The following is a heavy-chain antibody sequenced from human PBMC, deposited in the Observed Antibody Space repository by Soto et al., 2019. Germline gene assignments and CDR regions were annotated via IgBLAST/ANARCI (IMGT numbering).Heavy chain of an antibody. CDR1: GGSFSGYY. D-gene: IGHD6-13*01. V-gene: IGHV4-34*01. Sequence: PSETLSLTCAVYGGSFSGYYWTWIRQPPGKGLEWIGEINHSGSTNCNPSLKSRVTISVDTSKNQFSLKLSSVTAADTAVYYCARDLGSWYGGQNWFDPWGQGTLVTVSS. CDR2: INHSGST. CDR3: ARDLGSWYGGQNWFDP. J-gene: IGHJ5*02.